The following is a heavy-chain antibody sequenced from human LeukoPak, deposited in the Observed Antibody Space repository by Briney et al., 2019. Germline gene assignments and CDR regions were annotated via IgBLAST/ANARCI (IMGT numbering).Heavy chain of an antibody. CDR2: IYSGGST. D-gene: IGHD3-3*01. V-gene: IGHV3-66*01. CDR3: AKDRSLNYDVLYYYGMDV. J-gene: IGHJ6*02. Sequence: PGGSLRLSCAASGFTVSSNYMSWVRQAPGKGLEWVSVIYSGGSTYYADSVKGRFTISRDNSKNTLYLQMNSLRAEGTAVYFCAKDRSLNYDVLYYYGMDVWGQGTTVTVSS. CDR1: GFTVSSNY.